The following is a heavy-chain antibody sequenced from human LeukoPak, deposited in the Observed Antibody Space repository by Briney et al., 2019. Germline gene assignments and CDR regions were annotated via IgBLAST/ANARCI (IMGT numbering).Heavy chain of an antibody. CDR1: GFTFSDST. CDR2: IRNKANTYAT. CDR3: SGWDGSDEY. V-gene: IGHV3-73*01. J-gene: IGHJ4*02. Sequence: GGSLRLSCAASGFTFSDSTIYWVRQVSGKGLEWLGHIRNKANTYATAFAASVKGRFTIARDDSKNTAYLQMNSLKSEDTAVYFCSGWDGSDEYWGQGTLVTVSS. D-gene: IGHD3-10*01.